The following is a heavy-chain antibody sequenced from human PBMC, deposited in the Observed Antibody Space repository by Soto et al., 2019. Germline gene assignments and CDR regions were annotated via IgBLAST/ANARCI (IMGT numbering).Heavy chain of an antibody. CDR2: ISGGGGSV. J-gene: IGHJ4*02. V-gene: IGHV3-23*01. Sequence: GGSLRLSCAASGFTFSSYAMSWVRQAPGKGLEWVSAISGGGGSVYFADSVKGRFTISRDNSKNTLFLQMNSLRAEDTAVYYCAKDIVRGGSETKPSSFDWGQGTLVTVSS. D-gene: IGHD3-10*01. CDR3: AKDIVRGGSETKPSSFD. CDR1: GFTFSSYA.